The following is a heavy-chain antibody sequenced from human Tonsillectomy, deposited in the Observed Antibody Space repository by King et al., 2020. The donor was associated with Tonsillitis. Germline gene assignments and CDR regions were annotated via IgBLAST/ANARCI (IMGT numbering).Heavy chain of an antibody. CDR2: ISGSSTYT. CDR1: GFTFSDYY. D-gene: IGHD3-10*01. Sequence: VQLVESGGGLVKPGGSLRLSCAASGFTFSDYYMNWIRQAPGKGLEWLSYISGSSTYTNYADSVKGRFTISRDNAKNSLYLQMNSLRAEDTAVYYCARGWVEGELFWFDPWGQGTLVTVSS. J-gene: IGHJ5*02. CDR3: ARGWVEGELFWFDP. V-gene: IGHV3-11*06.